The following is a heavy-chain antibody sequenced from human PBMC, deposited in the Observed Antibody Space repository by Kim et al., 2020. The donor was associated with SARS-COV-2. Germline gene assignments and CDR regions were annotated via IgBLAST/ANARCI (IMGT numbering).Heavy chain of an antibody. CDR2: ISCDGSSK. V-gene: IGHV3-23*01. CDR3: AKVDGDYDFWGGQNWFDG. Sequence: GGSLRLSCAASGFTFSSYAMSWVRQAPGKGLEWVSAISCDGSSKYYADSVKGRFTISRDNSKNTLYLQMNSLRAEDTALYYCAKVDGDYDFWGGQNWFDGWGQGTLVTVS. CDR1: GFTFSSYA. J-gene: IGHJ5*02. D-gene: IGHD3-3*01.